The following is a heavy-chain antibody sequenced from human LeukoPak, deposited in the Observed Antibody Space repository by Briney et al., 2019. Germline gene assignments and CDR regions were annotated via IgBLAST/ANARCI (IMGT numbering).Heavy chain of an antibody. V-gene: IGHV1-18*01. Sequence: ASVTVSCKASGYTFTSYGISWVRQAPGQGLEWMGWISAYNGNTNYAQKLQGRVTMTTDTSTSTAYMELRSLRSDDTAVYYCARDRCSGGSCYSRAGGYYYMDVWGKGTTVTVSS. D-gene: IGHD2-15*01. CDR1: GYTFTSYG. CDR3: ARDRCSGGSCYSRAGGYYYMDV. J-gene: IGHJ6*03. CDR2: ISAYNGNT.